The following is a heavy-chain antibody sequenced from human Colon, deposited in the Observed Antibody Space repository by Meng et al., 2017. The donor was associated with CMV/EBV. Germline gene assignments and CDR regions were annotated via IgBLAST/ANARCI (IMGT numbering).Heavy chain of an antibody. V-gene: IGHV3-74*01. Sequence: GGSLRLSCAASGFTFSSYWMHWVRQAPGKGLVWVSRINSDGSSTSYADSVKGRFTISRDNAKNTLYLQMNSLRADDTAIYYCARGSGLAAVGGEVLGDFWGQGAPVTVSS. J-gene: IGHJ4*02. CDR2: INSDGSST. CDR3: ARGSGLAAVGGEVLGDF. D-gene: IGHD1-26*01. CDR1: GFTFSSYW.